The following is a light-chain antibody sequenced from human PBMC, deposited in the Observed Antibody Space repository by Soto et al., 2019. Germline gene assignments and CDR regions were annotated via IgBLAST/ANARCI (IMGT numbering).Light chain of an antibody. Sequence: DIQMTQSPSSLSASVGDRVTITCRASQSISNYLNWYQQKPGKAPNLLIDDASSLQSGVPSRFSGSGSGTDFTLTISRLQPEDFATYYCQQSYSTPRTFGQGTKVEIK. CDR1: QSISNY. CDR2: DAS. V-gene: IGKV1-39*01. J-gene: IGKJ1*01. CDR3: QQSYSTPRT.